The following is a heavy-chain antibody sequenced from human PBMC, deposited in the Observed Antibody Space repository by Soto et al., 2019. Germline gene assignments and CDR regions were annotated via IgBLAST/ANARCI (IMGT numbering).Heavy chain of an antibody. CDR2: IYYSGST. Sequence: SETLSLTCTVSGGSISSSSYYWGWIRQPPGKGLEWIGSIYYSGSTYYNPSLKSRVTISVDTSKNQFSLKLSSVTAADTAVYYCARLPNWNYWSGLVGDAFDIWGQGTMVTVSS. V-gene: IGHV4-39*01. D-gene: IGHD1-7*01. J-gene: IGHJ3*02. CDR1: GGSISSSSYY. CDR3: ARLPNWNYWSGLVGDAFDI.